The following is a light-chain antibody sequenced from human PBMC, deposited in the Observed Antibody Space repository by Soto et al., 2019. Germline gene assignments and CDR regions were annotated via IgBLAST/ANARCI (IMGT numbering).Light chain of an antibody. CDR3: QHYVTWPLT. CDR1: QGIGDT. Sequence: DIVMTQSPSTLSVPVGEGAPLSCRASQGIGDTLAWYQQKPGQTPRLLIYDTSIRATGVPARFSGSRSGAEFTLTISSLQSEDFAVYYCQHYVTWPLTFGGGTKVDIK. CDR2: DTS. J-gene: IGKJ4*01. V-gene: IGKV3-15*01.